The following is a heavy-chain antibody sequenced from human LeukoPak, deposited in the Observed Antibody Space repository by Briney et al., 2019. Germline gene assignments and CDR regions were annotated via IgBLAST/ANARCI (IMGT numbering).Heavy chain of an antibody. CDR1: GGTFSGYA. CDR2: IIPIFGTA. J-gene: IGHJ4*02. CDR3: ARVGVHCGGDCYAFDY. V-gene: IGHV1-69*13. Sequence: GASVKVSCKASGGTFSGYAISWVRQAPGQGLEWMGGIIPIFGTANYAQKFQGRVTITADESTSTAYMELSSLRSEDTAVYYCARVGVHCGGDCYAFDYWGQGTLVTVSS. D-gene: IGHD2-21*02.